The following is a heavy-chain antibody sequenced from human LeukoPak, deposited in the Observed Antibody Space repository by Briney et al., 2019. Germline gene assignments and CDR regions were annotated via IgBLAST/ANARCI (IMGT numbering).Heavy chain of an antibody. CDR2: ISSSSSYI. J-gene: IGHJ4*02. V-gene: IGHV3-21*01. CDR3: ARGQARAHFDY. CDR1: GFTFSSYS. Sequence: GGSLRLSCAASGFTFSSYSMNWVRQAPGKGLEWVSSISSSSSYIYYADSVKGRFTISRDNAKNTLYLQMNSLRAEDTAVYYCARGQARAHFDYWGQGTLVTVSS.